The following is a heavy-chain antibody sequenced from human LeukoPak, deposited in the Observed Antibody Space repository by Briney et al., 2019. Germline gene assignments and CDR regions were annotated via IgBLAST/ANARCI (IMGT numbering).Heavy chain of an antibody. CDR2: IYYSGST. CDR1: GGSISSSSYY. V-gene: IGHV4-39*07. CDR3: ARGSPIQLWLYFGQYYFDY. J-gene: IGHJ4*02. D-gene: IGHD5-18*01. Sequence: SETLSLTCTVSGGSISSSSYYWGWIREPPGKGLEWIGSIYYSGSTYYNPSLKSRVTISVDTSKNQFSLKLSSVTAADTAVYYCARGSPIQLWLYFGQYYFDYWGQGTLVTVSS.